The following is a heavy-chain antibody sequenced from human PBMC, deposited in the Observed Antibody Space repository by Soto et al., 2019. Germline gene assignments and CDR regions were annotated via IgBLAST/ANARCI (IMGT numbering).Heavy chain of an antibody. Sequence: QVHLVESGGGVVQPGRSLRLSCAASGFSFSTYGMHWVRQAPGKGLEWVAFISNDGSNKYYADSVKGRFTISRDNSKNTLYLQMNSLRAEDTAVYYCAKGFWHYWAFDYWGQGTLVTVSS. D-gene: IGHD1-7*01. V-gene: IGHV3-30*18. CDR2: ISNDGSNK. CDR3: AKGFWHYWAFDY. CDR1: GFSFSTYG. J-gene: IGHJ4*02.